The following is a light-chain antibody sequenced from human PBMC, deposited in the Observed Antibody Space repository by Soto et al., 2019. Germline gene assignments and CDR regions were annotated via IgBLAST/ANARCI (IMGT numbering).Light chain of an antibody. CDR2: GAS. Sequence: EIVLTQSPGTLSLSPGERATLSCRASQSVSSSYLVWYQQKPGQAPRLLIYGASSRATGIPDMFSGSGSGTDFTLTISRLEPEDFAVYYCQQYGRTFGQGTKVEIK. J-gene: IGKJ1*01. V-gene: IGKV3-20*01. CDR1: QSVSSSY. CDR3: QQYGRT.